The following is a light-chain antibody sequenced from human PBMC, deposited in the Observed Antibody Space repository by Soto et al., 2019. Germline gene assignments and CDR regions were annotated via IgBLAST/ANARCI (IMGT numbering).Light chain of an antibody. CDR2: EVS. Sequence: QSALTQPPSASGSPGQSVTISCTGTSSDVGGYNYVSWYQQHPGKAPKLIISEVSKRPSGVPDRFSGSKSGNTASLTVSGLQAEDEADYYCTSPAGSNNYVFGTGTKGTVL. CDR3: TSPAGSNNYV. J-gene: IGLJ1*01. CDR1: SSDVGGYNY. V-gene: IGLV2-8*01.